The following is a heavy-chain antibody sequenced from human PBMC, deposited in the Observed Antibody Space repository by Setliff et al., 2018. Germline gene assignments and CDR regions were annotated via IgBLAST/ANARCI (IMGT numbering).Heavy chain of an antibody. CDR3: ARNPASFQYAFDV. CDR1: GVSVNSLTW. Sequence: PSETLSLTCAVSGVSVNSLTWWSWVRQSPGKGLEWIGQIYHDGNTKYYPSVNFNPSLKSRVTISIDTSNNQFSLSLRSVTAADTALYYCARNPASFQYAFDVWGRGTLVTVSS. J-gene: IGHJ2*01. D-gene: IGHD2-8*01. V-gene: IGHV4-4*02. CDR2: IYHDGNTKYYPSV.